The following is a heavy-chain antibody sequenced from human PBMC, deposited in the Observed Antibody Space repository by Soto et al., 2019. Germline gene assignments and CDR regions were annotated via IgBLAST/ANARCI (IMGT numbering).Heavy chain of an antibody. V-gene: IGHV4-34*01. CDR1: GGSFSGYY. Sequence: QVQLQQWGAGLLKPSETLSLTCAVYGGSFSGYYWSWIRQPPGKGLEWIGEINHSGSTNYNPSLKSRVTTSVDTSKNQFSLKLSSVTAADTAVYYCARAPPNKYYYYYGMDVWGQGTTVTGSS. CDR2: INHSGST. CDR3: ARAPPNKYYYYYGMDV. J-gene: IGHJ6*02.